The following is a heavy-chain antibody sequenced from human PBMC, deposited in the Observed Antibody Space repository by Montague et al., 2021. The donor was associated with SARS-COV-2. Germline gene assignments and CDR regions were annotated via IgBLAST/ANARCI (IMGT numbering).Heavy chain of an antibody. CDR3: ARFPASYYYDSKAAPATPDAFDI. J-gene: IGHJ3*02. CDR2: IYYSGST. Sequence: SETLSLTCTVSGGSISSSSYYWGWIRQPPGKGLEWIGSIYYSGSTYYNPSLKSRVTISVGTSKNQFSLKLSSVTAADTAAYYCARFPASYYYDSKAAPATPDAFDIWGQGTMVTVSS. D-gene: IGHD3-22*01. V-gene: IGHV4-39*01. CDR1: GGSISSSSYY.